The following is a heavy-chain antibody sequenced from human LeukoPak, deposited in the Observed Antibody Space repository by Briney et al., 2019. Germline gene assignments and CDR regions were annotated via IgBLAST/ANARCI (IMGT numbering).Heavy chain of an antibody. CDR3: GRAFPPLRTSSAGDL. CDR1: GFSFSDYD. CDR2: ISGRSSHV. Sequence: GGSLRLSCSASGFSFSDYDMNWVRQAPGKGLERVSAISGRSSHVYYGESVKGRFTISRDNAKNSLYLQLDSLGVEDTAVYYCGRAFPPLRTSSAGDLWGQGTLVTVSS. J-gene: IGHJ1*01. D-gene: IGHD3-16*01. V-gene: IGHV3-21*01.